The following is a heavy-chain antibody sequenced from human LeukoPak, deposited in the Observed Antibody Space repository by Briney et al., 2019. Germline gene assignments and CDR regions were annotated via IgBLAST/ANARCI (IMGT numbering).Heavy chain of an antibody. J-gene: IGHJ4*02. CDR2: ISSSGSTI. CDR3: ARRDSSGYLIDYFDY. V-gene: IGHV3-48*03. Sequence: GGSLRLSCAASGFTFSSYEMDWVRQAPGKGLEWVSYISSSGSTIYYADSVKGRFTISRDNAKNSLYLQMNSLRAEDTAVYYCARRDSSGYLIDYFDYWGQGTLVTVSS. CDR1: GFTFSSYE. D-gene: IGHD3-22*01.